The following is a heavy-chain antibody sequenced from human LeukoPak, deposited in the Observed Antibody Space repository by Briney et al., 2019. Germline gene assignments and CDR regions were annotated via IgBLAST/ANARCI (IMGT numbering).Heavy chain of an antibody. D-gene: IGHD5-24*01. CDR2: INPNSGGT. CDR3: ARAAMNLDGYNWWYFDY. CDR1: GYTFTGYY. V-gene: IGHV1-2*04. J-gene: IGHJ4*02. Sequence: ASVKVSCKASGYTFTGYYMHWVRQAPGQGLEWMGWINPNSGGTNYAQKFQGWVAMTRNTSISTAYMELSRLRSDDTAVYYCARAAMNLDGYNWWYFDYWGQGTLVTVSS.